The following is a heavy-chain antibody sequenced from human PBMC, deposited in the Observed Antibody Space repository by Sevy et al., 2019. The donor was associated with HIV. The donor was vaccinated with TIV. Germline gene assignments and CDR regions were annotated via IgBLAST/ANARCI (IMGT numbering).Heavy chain of an antibody. CDR2: ISSSGSTL. J-gene: IGHJ4*02. D-gene: IGHD7-27*01. Sequence: GGSLRLSCAASGFTFSDYYMSWIRQAPGKGLEWVSYISSSGSTLYYADSVKGRFTISRDNAKNSLYLQMNSLRAEDTAVYYCARESLRLNPLGYFDYWGQGTLVTVSS. V-gene: IGHV3-11*01. CDR3: ARESLRLNPLGYFDY. CDR1: GFTFSDYY.